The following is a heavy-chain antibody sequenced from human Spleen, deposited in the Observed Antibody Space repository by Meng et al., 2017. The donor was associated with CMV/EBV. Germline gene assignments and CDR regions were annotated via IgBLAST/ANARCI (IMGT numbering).Heavy chain of an antibody. D-gene: IGHD3-22*01. CDR3: ARALQLSSPNYYDNTAYHFDLDYFDY. V-gene: IGHV1-2*02. CDR2: INPKNGDT. J-gene: IGHJ4*02. Sequence: WVRQAPGQGLEWMGWINPKNGDTNYAQKFKDRVTMTRDTSISTAYMELSSLRSDDTAVYYCARALQLSSPNYYDNTAYHFDLDYFDYWGQGTLVTVSS.